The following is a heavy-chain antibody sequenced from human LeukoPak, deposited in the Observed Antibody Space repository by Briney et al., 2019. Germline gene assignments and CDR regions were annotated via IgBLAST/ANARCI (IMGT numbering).Heavy chain of an antibody. CDR3: IKDIRPGGMDV. CDR1: GFTVLDHA. D-gene: IGHD1-14*01. CDR2: IGWSSGRI. Sequence: GGSLRLSCVGSGFTVLDHAMHWVRQAPGKGLEWVSGIGWSSGRIDYADSVKGRFTSSRDNAKNSLYLQMNSLRAEDTAIYYCIKDIRPGGMDVWGQGITVTISS. V-gene: IGHV3-9*01. J-gene: IGHJ6*02.